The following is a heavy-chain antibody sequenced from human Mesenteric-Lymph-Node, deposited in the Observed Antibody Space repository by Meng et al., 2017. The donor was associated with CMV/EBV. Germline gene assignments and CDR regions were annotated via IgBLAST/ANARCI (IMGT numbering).Heavy chain of an antibody. D-gene: IGHD2-15*01. V-gene: IGHV4-34*01. CDR1: GGSFSVYY. Sequence: QVQLQQWGAGLVKPSETLSLTCAVYGGSFSVYYWSWIRQPPGKGLEWIVEINHSGVPNYNPSLKSRVTISLDRSKNQFSLKLSSVTAEDTAVYYCARGSDIPVNNYWGQGTLVTVSS. CDR3: ARGSDIPVNNY. J-gene: IGHJ4*02. CDR2: INHSGVP.